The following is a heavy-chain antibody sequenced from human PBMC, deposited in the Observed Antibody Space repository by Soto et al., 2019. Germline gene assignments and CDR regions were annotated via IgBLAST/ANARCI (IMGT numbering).Heavy chain of an antibody. Sequence: QVQLVQSGAEVKKPGASVKVSCKASGYTFTSYGISWVRQAPGQGLEWMGWISAYNGNTNYAQKLQGRVTMTTDTSTSTAYMERRSLRSDDTAVYYCARDRGYSGSYRGGYYGMDVWGQGTTVTVSS. CDR1: GYTFTSYG. V-gene: IGHV1-18*01. CDR2: ISAYNGNT. CDR3: ARDRGYSGSYRGGYYGMDV. J-gene: IGHJ6*02. D-gene: IGHD1-26*01.